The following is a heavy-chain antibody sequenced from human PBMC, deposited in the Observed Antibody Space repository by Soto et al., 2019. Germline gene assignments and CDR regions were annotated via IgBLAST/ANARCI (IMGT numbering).Heavy chain of an antibody. J-gene: IGHJ6*02. CDR2: IYYSGST. CDR3: ARGDIVATPYYYYYAMDV. Sequence: SETLCLTCTVSGGSISSYYWSWIRQPPGKGLEWIGYIYYSGSTNYNPSLKSRVTISVDTSKNQFSLKLSSVTAADTAVYYCARGDIVATPYYYYYAMDVWGQGTTVTVSS. CDR1: GGSISSYY. V-gene: IGHV4-59*01. D-gene: IGHD5-12*01.